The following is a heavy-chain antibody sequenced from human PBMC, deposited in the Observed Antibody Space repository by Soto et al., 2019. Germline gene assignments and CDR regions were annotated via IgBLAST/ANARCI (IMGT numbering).Heavy chain of an antibody. CDR3: ANYRLARRNPAGAFEI. CDR2: ISATGSNT. J-gene: IGHJ3*02. Sequence: GGSLRLSCADSGFTFSTYPMTWIRQAPGKGLEWVSTISATGSNTYYADTAKGRFTISRDNSKNTLYLQMNGLRLEDTAIYYCANYRLARRNPAGAFEIWGQGTMVTVSS. V-gene: IGHV3-23*01. CDR1: GFTFSTYP. D-gene: IGHD1-26*01.